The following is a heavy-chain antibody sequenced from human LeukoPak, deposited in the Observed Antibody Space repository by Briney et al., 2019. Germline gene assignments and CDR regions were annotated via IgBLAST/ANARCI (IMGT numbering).Heavy chain of an antibody. CDR2: NTAGNSHT. V-gene: IGHV1-3*01. CDR3: ARDIWSARTVDYYLDY. Sequence: ASVKLSCNASGYNFNNYAIHWARHAPGQRFEWMRWNTAGNSHTKYSQNFQRRLTITRDSSASTVYMELSSLTSEDTAVYYCARDIWSARTVDYYLDYWGQGTLVTVSS. CDR1: GYNFNNYA. J-gene: IGHJ4*02. D-gene: IGHD3-10*01.